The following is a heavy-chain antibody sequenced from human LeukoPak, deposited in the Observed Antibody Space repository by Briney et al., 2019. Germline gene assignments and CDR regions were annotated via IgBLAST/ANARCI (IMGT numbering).Heavy chain of an antibody. CDR3: ARQSMVRGVFDY. V-gene: IGHV3-30*04. Sequence: GSLRLSCAASGFTFSSYAMHWVRQAPGKGLEWVAVISYDGSNKYYADSVKGRFTISRDNSKDTLYLQMNSLRAEDTAVYYCARQSMVRGVFDYWGQGTLVTVSS. CDR2: ISYDGSNK. CDR1: GFTFSSYA. D-gene: IGHD3-10*01. J-gene: IGHJ4*02.